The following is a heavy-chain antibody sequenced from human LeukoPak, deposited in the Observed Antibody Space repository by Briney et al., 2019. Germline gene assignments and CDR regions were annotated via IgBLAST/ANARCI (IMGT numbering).Heavy chain of an antibody. Sequence: PSQTLSLTCTVSGGSISSGDYYWSWIRQPPGKGLEWIGYIYYSGSTYYNPSLKSRVTISVDTSKNQFSLKLSSVTAADTAVYYCASFCSSTSCYGGYWGQGTLVTVPS. J-gene: IGHJ4*02. CDR3: ASFCSSTSCYGGY. V-gene: IGHV4-30-4*01. CDR1: GGSISSGDYY. CDR2: IYYSGST. D-gene: IGHD2-2*01.